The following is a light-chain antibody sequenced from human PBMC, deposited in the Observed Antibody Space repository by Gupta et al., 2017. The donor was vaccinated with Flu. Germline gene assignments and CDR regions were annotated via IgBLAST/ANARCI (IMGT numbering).Light chain of an antibody. V-gene: IGLV2-18*02. CDR2: EGS. CDR1: SSDIGKYNP. Sequence: QSALSQPPSVSCTPETPDTIPCTGTSSDIGKYNPVSWYQQPPGTAPKLMIYEGSNRPSGVPDRFSGSKSGNTASLTISGLQAEDEADYYCSSYTSTSTLYVFGRGTKVIVL. CDR3: SSYTSTSTLYV. J-gene: IGLJ1*01.